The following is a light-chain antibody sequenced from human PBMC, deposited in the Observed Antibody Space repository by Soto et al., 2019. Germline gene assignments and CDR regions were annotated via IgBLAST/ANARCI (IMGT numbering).Light chain of an antibody. CDR1: TSDVGGYNY. CDR3: SSYRSSSTVYV. V-gene: IGLV2-14*01. CDR2: DVS. Sequence: FVLTRPSSVPWSPGHSIPISRPGTTSDVGGYNYVSWYQQHPGEAPKLLIYDVSNRPSGVSNRFSGSKSGNTASLTISGLQAEDEADYYCSSYRSSSTVYVFGTGTKVTVL. J-gene: IGLJ1*01.